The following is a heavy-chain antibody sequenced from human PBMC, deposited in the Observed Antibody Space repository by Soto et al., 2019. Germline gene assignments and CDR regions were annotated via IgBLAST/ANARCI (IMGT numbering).Heavy chain of an antibody. V-gene: IGHV4-59*01. D-gene: IGHD6-13*01. Sequence: PSETLSLTCTGSGGSISSYYWSWIRQPPGKGLEWIGYIYYSGSTNYSPSLKSRVTISVDTSKNQFSLNLSSVTAADTAVYYCAREGVSCSWYSYYALDVWGQGTTVTGSS. CDR3: AREGVSCSWYSYYALDV. J-gene: IGHJ6*02. CDR2: IYYSGST. CDR1: GGSISSYY.